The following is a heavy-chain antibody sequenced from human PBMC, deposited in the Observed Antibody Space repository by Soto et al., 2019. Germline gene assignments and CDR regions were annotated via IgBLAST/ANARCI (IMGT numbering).Heavy chain of an antibody. CDR2: FDPEGGEA. V-gene: IGHV1-24*01. D-gene: IGHD6-13*01. CDR3: ATDLHAAAAQFTDAFDI. Sequence: ASVQVSCKISGHTLTEFSIHWVRQAPGGGLEWMGGFDPEGGEAIYAQKWHGRVAVTEDTVTDTAYMELSGLKSDDTAVYYCATDLHAAAAQFTDAFDIWGQGTMVTVSS. CDR1: GHTLTEFS. J-gene: IGHJ3*02.